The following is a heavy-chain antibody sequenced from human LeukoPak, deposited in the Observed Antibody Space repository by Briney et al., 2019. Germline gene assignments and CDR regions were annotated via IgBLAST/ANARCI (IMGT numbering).Heavy chain of an antibody. J-gene: IGHJ4*02. CDR3: ARYYYDSSGYYYFDY. CDR1: GFTFSSFE. V-gene: IGHV3-48*03. CDR2: ISSTGSTI. D-gene: IGHD3-22*01. Sequence: GGSLRLSCAASGFTFSSFEMNWVRQAPGKGLEWVSYISSTGSTIYYADSVKGRFTISRDNAKNSLYLQMNSLRAEDTAVYYCARYYYDSSGYYYFDYWGQGTLVTVSS.